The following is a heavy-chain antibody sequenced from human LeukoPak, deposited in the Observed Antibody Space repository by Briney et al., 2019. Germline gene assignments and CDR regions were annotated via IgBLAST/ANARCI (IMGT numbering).Heavy chain of an antibody. CDR3: ARGRSESIGDY. J-gene: IGHJ4*02. CDR1: GYTFTDYY. Sequence: ASVKVSCKAAGYTFTDYYMHWVRPAPGQGLEWMGWINPDSGGTHYAPKFQGRVTMTRDTSISTAYMDVSSLTSDDTAVYYCARGRSESIGDYWGQGTLVTVSS. D-gene: IGHD1-14*01. V-gene: IGHV1-2*02. CDR2: INPDSGGT.